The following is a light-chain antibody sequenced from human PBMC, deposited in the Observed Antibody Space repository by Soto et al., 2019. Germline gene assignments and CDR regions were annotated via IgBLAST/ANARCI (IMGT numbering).Light chain of an antibody. CDR1: QGISSA. V-gene: IGKV1-13*02. J-gene: IGKJ5*01. CDR2: DAS. Sequence: AIQLTQSPSSLSASVGDRXTITCRASQGISSALAWYQQKPGKAPKLLIYDASSLESGVPSRFSGSGSGTEFTLTISSLQPDDFATYYCQQYNRYPITFGQGTRLEI. CDR3: QQYNRYPIT.